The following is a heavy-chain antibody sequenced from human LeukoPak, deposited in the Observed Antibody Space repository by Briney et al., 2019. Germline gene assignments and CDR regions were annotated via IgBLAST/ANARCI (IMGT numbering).Heavy chain of an antibody. CDR2: ISYDGSNK. D-gene: IGHD2-2*01. Sequence: GGSLRLSCAPSGFTFSSYAMHWVRQAPGKGLEWVAVISYDGSNKYYADSVKGRFTISRDNSKNTLYLQMNSLRAEDTAVYYCARDPYCSSTSCYDHFDYWGQGTLVTVSS. CDR1: GFTFSSYA. CDR3: ARDPYCSSTSCYDHFDY. V-gene: IGHV3-30*04. J-gene: IGHJ4*02.